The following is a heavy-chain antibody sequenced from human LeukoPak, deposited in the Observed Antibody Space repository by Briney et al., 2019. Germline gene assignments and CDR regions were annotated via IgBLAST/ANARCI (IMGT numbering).Heavy chain of an antibody. CDR2: IKQDGSEK. CDR3: ARRGYSGYYFDY. Sequence: GGSLRLSCAAPGFTFSSYWMSWVRQAPGKGLEWVANIKQDGSEKYYVDSVKGRFTISRDNAKNSLYLQMNSLRAEDTAVYYCARRGYSGYYFDYWGQGTLVTVSS. J-gene: IGHJ4*02. CDR1: GFTFSSYW. D-gene: IGHD5-12*01. V-gene: IGHV3-7*03.